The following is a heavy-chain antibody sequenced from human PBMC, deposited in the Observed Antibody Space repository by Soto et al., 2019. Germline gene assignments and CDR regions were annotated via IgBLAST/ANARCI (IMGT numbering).Heavy chain of an antibody. CDR1: GFTFSTHY. J-gene: IGHJ6*02. CDR3: ARERGGGFGDV. Sequence: EVQLVESGGGLVQPGGSLRLSCAASGFTFSTHYMNWVRQAPGKGLVWVARITSDGSSTTYADSVKGRFTISRDNAKNTLYLQMNSLRAEDTAVYSCARERGGGFGDVWGQGTTVTVSS. V-gene: IGHV3-74*01. D-gene: IGHD3-10*01. CDR2: ITSDGSST.